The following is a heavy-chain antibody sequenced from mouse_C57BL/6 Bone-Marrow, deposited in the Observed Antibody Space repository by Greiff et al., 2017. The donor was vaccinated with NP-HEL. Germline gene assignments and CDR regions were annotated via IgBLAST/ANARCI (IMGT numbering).Heavy chain of an antibody. CDR3: ARRGIGNYWYFEV. Sequence: QVQLKQSGAELARPGASVKLSCKASGYTFTSYGISWVKQRTGQGLEWIGEIYPRSGNTYYNEKFKGKATLTADKSSSTAYMELRSLTSEDSAVYFCARRGIGNYWYFEVWGTGTTVTVSS. D-gene: IGHD2-14*01. CDR1: GYTFTSYG. CDR2: IYPRSGNT. J-gene: IGHJ1*03. V-gene: IGHV1-81*01.